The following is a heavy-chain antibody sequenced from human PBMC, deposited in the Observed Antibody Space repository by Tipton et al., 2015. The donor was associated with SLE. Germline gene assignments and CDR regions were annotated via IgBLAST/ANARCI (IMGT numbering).Heavy chain of an antibody. CDR1: GFTFSGYS. V-gene: IGHV3-48*01. Sequence: SLRLSCAASGFTFSGYSMNWVRQAPGKGLEGVSYISSSGNTIDYADSVRGRFTISRDNAKNSLYLQMTSLRAEDTAVYYCARARGYSYGYSDFWGQGTLVTVSS. D-gene: IGHD5-18*01. CDR3: ARARGYSYGYSDF. CDR2: ISSSGNTI. J-gene: IGHJ4*02.